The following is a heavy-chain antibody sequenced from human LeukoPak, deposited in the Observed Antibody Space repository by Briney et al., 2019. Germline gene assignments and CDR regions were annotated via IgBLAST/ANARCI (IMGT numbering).Heavy chain of an antibody. V-gene: IGHV3-30*04. D-gene: IGHD5-18*01. Sequence: PGGSLRLSCAASGFDFRSYAMHWVRQAPGKGLEWVSLISYHGTNTYYADSVKGRFTISRDNSKNTVLLQMTSLRVEDTAVYYCARDGANTYGRAFDFGCQGMQVTVAS. CDR2: ISYHGTNT. J-gene: IGHJ4*02. CDR1: GFDFRSYA. CDR3: ARDGANTYGRAFDF.